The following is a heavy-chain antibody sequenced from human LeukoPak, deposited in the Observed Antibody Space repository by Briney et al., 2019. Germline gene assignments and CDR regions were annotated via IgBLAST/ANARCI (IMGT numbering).Heavy chain of an antibody. CDR2: ISSSSSYI. D-gene: IGHD2-2*01. CDR1: GFTFSSYS. J-gene: IGHJ4*02. Sequence: PGGSLRLSCAASGFTFSSYSMNWVRQAPGKGLEWVSSISSSSSYIYYADSVKGRFTISRDDAKNSLYLQMNSLRAEDTAVYYCARGVGGPSGIVVVPAAIRNWGQGTLVTVSS. V-gene: IGHV3-21*01. CDR3: ARGVGGPSGIVVVPAAIRN.